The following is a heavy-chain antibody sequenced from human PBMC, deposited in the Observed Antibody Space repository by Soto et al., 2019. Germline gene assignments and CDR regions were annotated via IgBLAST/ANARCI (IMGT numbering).Heavy chain of an antibody. J-gene: IGHJ4*02. CDR3: ASGDYGGNSGVYFDY. CDR2: IYYSGST. D-gene: IGHD4-17*01. V-gene: IGHV4-31*03. Sequence: SETLSLTCTVSGGSISSGCYYWSWIRQHPGKGLEWIGYIYYSGSTYYNPSLKSRVTLSVDTSKNQFSLKLSSVTAADTAVYYCASGDYGGNSGVYFDYWGQGTLVTVSS. CDR1: GGSISSGCYY.